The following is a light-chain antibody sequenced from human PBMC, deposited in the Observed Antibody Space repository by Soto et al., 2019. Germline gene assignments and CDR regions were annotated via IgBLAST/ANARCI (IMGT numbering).Light chain of an antibody. CDR3: QQGSRTLT. CDR2: GAS. CDR1: QSIDRY. Sequence: DIQMTQSPSSLSASVGDRVTITCRASQSIDRYLNWYQQKPGTAPKLLISGASSLRSGVPSRFSGSASGTDFTLNINSLQPEDLATYYCQQGSRTLTFGGGTKVDIK. J-gene: IGKJ4*01. V-gene: IGKV1-39*01.